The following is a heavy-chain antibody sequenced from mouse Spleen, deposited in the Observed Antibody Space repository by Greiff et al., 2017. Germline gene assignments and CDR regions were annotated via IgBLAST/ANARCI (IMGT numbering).Heavy chain of an antibody. CDR2: ISSGGST. V-gene: IGHV5-6-5*01. D-gene: IGHD1-2*01. CDR3: ARTLIHYYGYGAMDY. CDR1: GFTFSSYA. Sequence: EVQLVESGGGLVKPGGSLKLSCAASGFTFSSYAMSWVRQTPEKRLEWVASISSGGSTYYPDSVKGRFTISRDNARNILYLQMSSLRSEDTAMYYCARTLIHYYGYGAMDYWGQGTSVTVSS. J-gene: IGHJ4*01.